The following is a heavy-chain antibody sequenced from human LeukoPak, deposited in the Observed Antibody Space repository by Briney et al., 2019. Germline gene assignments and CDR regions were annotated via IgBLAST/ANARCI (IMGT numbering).Heavy chain of an antibody. CDR1: GFAFSFYA. J-gene: IGHJ6*02. CDR3: AKDREYSGSYRPGPTRYYYGMDV. Sequence: QTGGSLRLSCAASGFAFSFYAMSWLRQPPGKGLEWVSTINANSGTTSYAASVRGRFTISRDNSKNTLYLQMNSLRAEDTAVFYCAKDREYSGSYRPGPTRYYYGMDVWGQGTTVTVSS. V-gene: IGHV3-23*01. D-gene: IGHD1-26*01. CDR2: INANSGTT.